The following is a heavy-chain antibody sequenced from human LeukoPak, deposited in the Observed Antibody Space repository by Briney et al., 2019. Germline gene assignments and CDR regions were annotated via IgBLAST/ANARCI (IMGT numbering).Heavy chain of an antibody. D-gene: IGHD4-11*01. Sequence: GGSLRLSCAASGFTFSSYAMRWVRQAPGKGLEWVSAISGRGGSTYYADSVKGRFTISRDNSKNTLYLQMNSLRAEDTAVYYCAKDLPAYDYSNYGGQGTLVTVSS. CDR2: ISGRGGST. V-gene: IGHV3-23*01. J-gene: IGHJ4*02. CDR3: AKDLPAYDYSNY. CDR1: GFTFSSYA.